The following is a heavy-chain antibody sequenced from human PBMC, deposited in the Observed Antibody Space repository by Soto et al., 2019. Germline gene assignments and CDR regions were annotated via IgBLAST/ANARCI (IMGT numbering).Heavy chain of an antibody. V-gene: IGHV1-2*04. J-gene: IGHJ4*02. Sequence: ASVKVSCKASGYTFTGYYMHWVRQAPGQGLEWMGWINPNSGGTNYAQKFQGWVTMTRDTSNNQFSLKLSSVTAADTAVYYCARGMTTVTTFDYWGQGTLVTVSS. CDR1: GYTFTGYY. CDR2: INPNSGGT. CDR3: ARGMTTVTTFDY. D-gene: IGHD4-17*01.